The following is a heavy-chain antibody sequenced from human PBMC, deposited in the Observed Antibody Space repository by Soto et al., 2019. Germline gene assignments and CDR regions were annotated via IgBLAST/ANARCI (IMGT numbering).Heavy chain of an antibody. D-gene: IGHD3-3*01. CDR1: GYTFTGYY. V-gene: IGHV1-2*02. Sequence: GASVEVSCKASGYTFTGYYMHWVLQASGQGLEWMGWINPNSGGTNYAQKFQGRVTMTRDTSISTAYMELSRLRSDDTAVYYCARDTGIWSGYDAPYYYYGMDVWGQGTTVTVSS. CDR3: ARDTGIWSGYDAPYYYYGMDV. CDR2: INPNSGGT. J-gene: IGHJ6*02.